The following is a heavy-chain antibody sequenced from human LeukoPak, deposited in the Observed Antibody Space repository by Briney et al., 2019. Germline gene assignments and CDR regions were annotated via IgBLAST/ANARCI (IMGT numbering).Heavy chain of an antibody. J-gene: IGHJ6*03. V-gene: IGHV3-30*02. Sequence: TGGSLRLSCAASGFTFSSYGMHWVRQAPGKGLEWVAFIRYDGSNKYYADSLKGRFTISRDNSKNTLYLQMNSLRAEDTAVYYCAKDGGSGSYTPYYYYMDVWGKGTTVTVSS. CDR1: GFTFSSYG. CDR2: IRYDGSNK. CDR3: AKDGGSGSYTPYYYYMDV. D-gene: IGHD3-10*01.